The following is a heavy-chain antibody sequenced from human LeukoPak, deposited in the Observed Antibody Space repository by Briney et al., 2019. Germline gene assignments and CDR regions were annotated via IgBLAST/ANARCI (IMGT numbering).Heavy chain of an antibody. D-gene: IGHD3-16*01. CDR3: SGRAGAYAHPYDY. J-gene: IGHJ4*02. V-gene: IGHV3-53*01. CDR1: GFTVSSNC. Sequence: GGSLRLSCTVSGFTVSSNCMRWVRQAPGKGLEWVSFIYSDNTHYSDSVKGRCTISRDNSKNTLFLQMNSLRAHDTDMYFFSGRAGAYAHPYDYWGQGTLVTVSS. CDR2: IYSDNT.